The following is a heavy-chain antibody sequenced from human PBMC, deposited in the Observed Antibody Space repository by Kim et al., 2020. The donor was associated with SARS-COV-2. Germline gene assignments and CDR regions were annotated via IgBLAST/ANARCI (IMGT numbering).Heavy chain of an antibody. Sequence: GGSLRLSCTASGFTFGDYAMSWFRQAPGKGLEWVGFIRSKAYGGTTEYAASVKGRFTISRDDSKSIAYLQMNSLKTEDTAVYYCTREGYSSSWVFDYWGQGTLVTVSS. CDR3: TREGYSSSWVFDY. D-gene: IGHD6-13*01. CDR2: IRSKAYGGTT. V-gene: IGHV3-49*03. CDR1: GFTFGDYA. J-gene: IGHJ4*02.